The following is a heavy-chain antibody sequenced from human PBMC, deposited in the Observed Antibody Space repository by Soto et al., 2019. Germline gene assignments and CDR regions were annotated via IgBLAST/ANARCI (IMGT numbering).Heavy chain of an antibody. V-gene: IGHV3-23*01. Sequence: EVQLLESGGGLVQTGGSLRLSCAASGITFSNFALTWVRQAPGKGLEWVSAILSGGATDYADSVKGRFTISRDNSKSTLYLQMDSLGAEDTAVYYCATRTPQGSGSSPLDHWGLGTLVTVSS. CDR1: GITFSNFA. J-gene: IGHJ4*02. CDR2: ILSGGAT. D-gene: IGHD3-10*01. CDR3: ATRTPQGSGSSPLDH.